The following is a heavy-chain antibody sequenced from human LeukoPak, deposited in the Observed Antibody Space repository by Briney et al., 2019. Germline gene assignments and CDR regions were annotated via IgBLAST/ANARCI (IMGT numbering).Heavy chain of an antibody. CDR2: INHSGST. J-gene: IGHJ4*02. Sequence: SETLSLTCAVYGGSFSGYYWSWIRQPPGKGLEWIGEINHSGSTKYNPSLKSRVTISVDTSKNQFSLKLSSVTAADTAVYYCARGHGAVYGYFFPYFDYWGQGTLVTVSS. D-gene: IGHD5-18*01. CDR3: ARGHGAVYGYFFPYFDY. V-gene: IGHV4-34*01. CDR1: GGSFSGYY.